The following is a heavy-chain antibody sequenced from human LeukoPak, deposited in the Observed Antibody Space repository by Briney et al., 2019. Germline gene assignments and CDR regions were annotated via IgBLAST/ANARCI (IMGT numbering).Heavy chain of an antibody. CDR2: ISSSGSTI. Sequence: GGSLRLSCAASGFTFSSYEMNWVRPAPGKGLEWVSYISSSGSTIYYTDSVKGRFTISRDNAKNSLYLQMNSLRAEDTAFYYCARLPSSSPYYFDYWGQGTLVTVSS. V-gene: IGHV3-48*03. CDR1: GFTFSSYE. CDR3: ARLPSSSPYYFDY. D-gene: IGHD6-13*01. J-gene: IGHJ4*02.